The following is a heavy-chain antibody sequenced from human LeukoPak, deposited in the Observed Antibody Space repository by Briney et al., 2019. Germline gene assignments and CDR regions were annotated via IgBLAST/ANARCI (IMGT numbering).Heavy chain of an antibody. Sequence: SETLSLTCTVSGGSISSSSYYWGWIRQPPGKRLEWIGSIYYSGSTYYNPSLKSRVTISVDTSKNQFSLKLSSVTAADTAVYYCARAHRSAGLYWGQGTLVTVSS. CDR1: GGSISSSSYY. CDR3: ARAHRSAGLY. V-gene: IGHV4-39*07. J-gene: IGHJ4*02. CDR2: IYYSGST. D-gene: IGHD6-13*01.